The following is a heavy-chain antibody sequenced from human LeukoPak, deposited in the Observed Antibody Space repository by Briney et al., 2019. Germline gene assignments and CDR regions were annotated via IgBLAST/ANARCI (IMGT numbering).Heavy chain of an antibody. CDR2: IYYSGST. D-gene: IGHD4-23*01. CDR1: GGSIGSSSYY. J-gene: IGHJ3*02. Sequence: SETLSLTCTVSGGSIGSSSYYWGWIRQPPGKGLEWIGSIYYSGSTYYNPSLKSRVTISVDTSKNQFSLKLSSVTAADTAVYYCARPQGGNPLPNTFDIWGQGTMVTVSS. V-gene: IGHV4-39*01. CDR3: ARPQGGNPLPNTFDI.